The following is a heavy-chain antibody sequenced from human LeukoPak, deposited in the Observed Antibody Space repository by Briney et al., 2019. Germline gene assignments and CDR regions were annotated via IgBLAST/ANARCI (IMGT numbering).Heavy chain of an antibody. CDR3: AGSSGPAGWFDP. J-gene: IGHJ5*02. CDR2: IYYSGST. D-gene: IGHD3-22*01. V-gene: IGHV4-30-4*08. CDR1: GGSISSGDYY. Sequence: PSETLSLTCTVSGGSISSGDYYWSWIRQPPGEGLEWIGYIYYSGSTYYNPSLKSRVTISVDTSKNQFSLKLSSVTAADTAVYYCAGSSGPAGWFDPWGQGTLVTVSS.